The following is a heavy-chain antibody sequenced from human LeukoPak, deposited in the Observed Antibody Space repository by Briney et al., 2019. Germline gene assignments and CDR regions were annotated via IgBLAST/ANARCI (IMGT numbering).Heavy chain of an antibody. CDR1: GFTFSSYW. J-gene: IGHJ4*02. V-gene: IGHV3-7*01. Sequence: GGSLRLSCAASGFTFSSYWMSWVRQAPGKGLEWVANIKKDGSEKYSVDSVKGRFTISRDNAKTSLYLQMNSLRAKDTAVYYCARHLSGITGYTYGRGTDYWGQGTLVTVSS. CDR3: ARHLSGITGYTYGRGTDY. CDR2: IKKDGSEK. D-gene: IGHD5-18*01.